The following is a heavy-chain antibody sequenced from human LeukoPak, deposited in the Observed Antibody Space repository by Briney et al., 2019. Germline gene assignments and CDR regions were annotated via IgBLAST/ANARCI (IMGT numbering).Heavy chain of an antibody. V-gene: IGHV5-51*01. Sequence: GESLKISCKGSGYSFTSYWIGWVRQMPGKGLEWMGIIYPGDSDTRYSPSSQGQVTISADKSISTAYLQWSSLKASDTAMYYCATHTSTGTGQWYYYYYYYMDVWGKGTTVTVSS. D-gene: IGHD3-9*01. CDR3: ATHTSTGTGQWYYYYYYYMDV. J-gene: IGHJ6*03. CDR1: GYSFTSYW. CDR2: IYPGDSDT.